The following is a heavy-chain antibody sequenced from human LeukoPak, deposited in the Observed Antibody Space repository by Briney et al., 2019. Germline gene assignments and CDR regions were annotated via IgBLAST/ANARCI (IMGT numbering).Heavy chain of an antibody. CDR2: IYYSGST. J-gene: IGHJ4*02. CDR3: ARDRNRGDFDY. CDR1: GGSISSYY. D-gene: IGHD3-10*01. V-gene: IGHV4-59*01. Sequence: SETLSLTCTLSGGSISSYYWSWIRQPPGKGLEWIGYIYYSGSTNYNPSLKSRVTISVDTSKNQFSLKLSSVTAADTAVYYCARDRNRGDFDYWGQGTLVTVSS.